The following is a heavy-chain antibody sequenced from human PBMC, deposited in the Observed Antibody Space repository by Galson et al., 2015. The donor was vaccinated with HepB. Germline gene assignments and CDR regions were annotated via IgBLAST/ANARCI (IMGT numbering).Heavy chain of an antibody. CDR2: IYSGGST. J-gene: IGHJ3*02. V-gene: IGHV3-66*01. CDR3: ARDLRSGRSDAFDI. D-gene: IGHD1-26*01. CDR1: GFTVSSNY. Sequence: SLRLSCAASGFTVSSNYMSWVRQAPGKGLEWVSVIYSGGSTYYADSVKGRFTISRDNSKNTLYLQMNSLRAEDTAVYYCARDLRSGRSDAFDIWGQGTMVTVSS.